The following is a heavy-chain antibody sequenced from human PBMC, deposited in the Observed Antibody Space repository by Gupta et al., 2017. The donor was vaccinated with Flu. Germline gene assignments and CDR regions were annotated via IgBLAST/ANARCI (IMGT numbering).Heavy chain of an antibody. D-gene: IGHD3-22*01. CDR1: SVTSSTFY. V-gene: IGHV4-39*01. CDR3: ARPASYYEGNLGYFYY. Sequence: SVTSSTFYWGWIRQPPGKGLEWIGSIYYSGHTNYNPSLKSRVTMSVDTSKNQFSLKLSSVTAADTAVYYCARPASYYEGNLGYFYYWGQGTLVTVSS. J-gene: IGHJ4*02. CDR2: IYYSGHT.